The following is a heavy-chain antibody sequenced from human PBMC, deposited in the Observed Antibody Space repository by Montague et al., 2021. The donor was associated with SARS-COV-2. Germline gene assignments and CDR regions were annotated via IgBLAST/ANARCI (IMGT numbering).Heavy chain of an antibody. V-gene: IGHV4-59*08. D-gene: IGHD3-22*01. Sequence: SETLSLTCTVSGGSLNNYFWSWIRQPPEKGLEWVGYISDSGSTKYNPSLQSRVTISVDTSRNQFSLKLLSVTAADTAFYYCARVASSGPGDYWGQGIPVSVSS. CDR3: ARVASSGPGDY. CDR2: ISDSGST. CDR1: GGSLNNYF. J-gene: IGHJ4*02.